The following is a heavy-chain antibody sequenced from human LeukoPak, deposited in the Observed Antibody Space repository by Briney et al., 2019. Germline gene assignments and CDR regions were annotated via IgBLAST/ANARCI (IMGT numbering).Heavy chain of an antibody. V-gene: IGHV3-23*01. D-gene: IGHD2-15*01. CDR3: AKPFSVRDIRLFDP. CDR1: GFTFSSYA. Sequence: PRGSLRLSCAASGFTFSSYAMSWVRQAPGKGLEWVSAISGSGGSTYYADSVKGRFTISRDNSKNTLYLQMNSLRAEDTAVYYCAKPFSVRDIRLFDPWGQGTLVTVSS. J-gene: IGHJ5*02. CDR2: ISGSGGST.